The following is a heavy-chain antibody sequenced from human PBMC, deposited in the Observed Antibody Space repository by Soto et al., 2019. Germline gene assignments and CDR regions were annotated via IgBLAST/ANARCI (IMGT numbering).Heavy chain of an antibody. CDR1: GFTFRTYT. D-gene: IGHD3-10*01. V-gene: IGHV3-21*01. CDR3: ARDRGYDAHDYYYNAMDV. CDR2: IRGFSPYT. J-gene: IGHJ6*02. Sequence: EVQLVESGGGLVKPGGSLRLSCISSGFTFRTYTMNWVRQAPGKGLEWVSGIRGFSPYTFYAESVKGRFTIPRDNANNSLYLQMNSLRAEDTAVYYCARDRGYDAHDYYYNAMDVWGQGTTVTVSS.